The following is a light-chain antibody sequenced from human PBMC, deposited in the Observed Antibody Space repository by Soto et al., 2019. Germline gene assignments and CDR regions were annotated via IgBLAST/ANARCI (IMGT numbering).Light chain of an antibody. J-gene: IGKJ2*01. V-gene: IGKV1-5*03. CDR2: KAS. CDR3: QQYNSYSYT. Sequence: DIQMTQSPSTLSASVGDRVTITCRASQSISSWLAWYQQKPGKAPKLLIYKASSLESGVPSRFSASGSGTEFTLTISSLQPDDFATYYCQQYNSYSYTCGQGTKLEIK. CDR1: QSISSW.